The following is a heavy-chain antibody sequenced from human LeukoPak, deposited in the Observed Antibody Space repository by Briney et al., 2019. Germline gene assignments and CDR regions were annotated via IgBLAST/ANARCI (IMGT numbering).Heavy chain of an antibody. J-gene: IGHJ4*02. CDR1: GFTFSSYA. CDR3: AKEGYCSSTSCYAGGLDY. D-gene: IGHD2-2*01. CDR2: ISGSGGST. V-gene: IGHV3-23*01. Sequence: GGSLRLSCAASGFTFSSYAMSWVRQAPGKGLEWGSAISGSGGSTYYADSVKGRFTISRDNSKNTLYLQMNSLRAEDTAVYYCAKEGYCSSTSCYAGGLDYWGQGTLVTVSS.